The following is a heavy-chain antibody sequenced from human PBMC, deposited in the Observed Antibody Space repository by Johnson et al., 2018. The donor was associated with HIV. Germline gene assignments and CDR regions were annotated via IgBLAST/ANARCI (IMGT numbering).Heavy chain of an antibody. CDR1: GFSFDDYA. CDR3: ARAGRGYYDYVWGSYPKSGAFDI. D-gene: IGHD3-16*02. Sequence: VQLVESGGGLVQPGRSLRLSCAASGFSFDDYAIHWVRQAPGKGLEWVSGISWNSDSIDYADSVKGRFTISRDNANNSLYLQMNSLRAEDTALYYCARAGRGYYDYVWGSYPKSGAFDIWGQGTMVTVSS. CDR2: ISWNSDSI. V-gene: IGHV3-9*01. J-gene: IGHJ3*02.